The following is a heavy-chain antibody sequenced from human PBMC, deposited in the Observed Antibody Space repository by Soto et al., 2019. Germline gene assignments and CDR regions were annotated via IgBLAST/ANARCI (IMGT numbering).Heavy chain of an antibody. CDR3: AIYSSGSDY. D-gene: IGHD6-19*01. CDR1: GGTFSSYT. J-gene: IGHJ4*02. V-gene: IGHV1-69*02. Sequence: QVQVLQSGAEVKKPGSSVRVSCKASGGTFSSYTISWVRQAPGQGLEWMGRLILILDIANYAQEFQGRVTITADKSTSTAYMELSSLRSEDTAVYYCAIYSSGSDYWGQGTLVTVSS. CDR2: LILILDIA.